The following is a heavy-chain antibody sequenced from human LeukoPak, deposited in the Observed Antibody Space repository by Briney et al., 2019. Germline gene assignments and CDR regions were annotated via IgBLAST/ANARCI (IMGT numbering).Heavy chain of an antibody. CDR3: ARVYYDYVWGSYPRQRGCWFDP. D-gene: IGHD3-16*02. Sequence: SETLSLTCAVYGGSFSGYYWSWIRQPPGKGLEWIGEINHSGSTNYNPSLKSRVTISVDTSKNQFPLKLSSVTAADTAVYYCARVYYDYVWGSYPRQRGCWFDPWGQGTLVTVSS. J-gene: IGHJ5*02. CDR2: INHSGST. V-gene: IGHV4-34*01. CDR1: GGSFSGYY.